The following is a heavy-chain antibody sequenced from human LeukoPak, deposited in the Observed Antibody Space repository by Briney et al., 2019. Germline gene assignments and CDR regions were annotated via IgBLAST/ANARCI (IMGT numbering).Heavy chain of an antibody. CDR3: ARYYGAISPN. J-gene: IGHJ4*02. CDR1: GLTSGIYA. CDR2: FSGGGDS. V-gene: IGHV3-23*01. D-gene: IGHD3-3*01. Sequence: PGGSLRLSCAASGLTSGIYAMSWVRQAPGKGLEWVSAFSGGGDSFYADSVRGRFSISADRSRNILYLLMNSLRAEDTAVYYCARYYGAISPNWGQGTLVTVSS.